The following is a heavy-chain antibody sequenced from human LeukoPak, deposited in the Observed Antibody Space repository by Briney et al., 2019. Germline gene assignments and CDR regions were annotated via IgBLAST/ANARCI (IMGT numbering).Heavy chain of an antibody. V-gene: IGHV3-74*01. CDR3: ARGRLGIAAYYFDY. Sequence: GGSLRLSCAASGFTFSSYWMHWVRQAPGKGLVWVSRINSDGSSTSYADSVKGRFTISRDNAKNTLYLQMNSLRAEDTAVYYCARGRLGIAAYYFDYWGQGTLVTVSS. D-gene: IGHD6-25*01. CDR2: INSDGSST. J-gene: IGHJ4*02. CDR1: GFTFSSYW.